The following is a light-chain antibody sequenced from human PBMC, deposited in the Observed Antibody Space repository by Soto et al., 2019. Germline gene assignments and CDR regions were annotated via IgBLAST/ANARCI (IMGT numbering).Light chain of an antibody. V-gene: IGKV3-11*01. J-gene: IGKJ2*01. CDR3: QQRSNWPPGYT. Sequence: EIVLTQSAATLSLSPGERATLSCRASQSVSSYLAWYQQKPGQAPRLLIYDASNGATGIPARFSGSGSGTDFTLTISSPEPEDFAVYYCQQRSNWPPGYTFGQGTKLEIK. CDR1: QSVSSY. CDR2: DAS.